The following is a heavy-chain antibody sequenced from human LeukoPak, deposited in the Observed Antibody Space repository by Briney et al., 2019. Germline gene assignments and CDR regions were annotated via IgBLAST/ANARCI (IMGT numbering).Heavy chain of an antibody. D-gene: IGHD2-2*01. J-gene: IGHJ6*03. CDR3: ARVSSTTPVYYYYMDV. CDR2: TNHSGST. Sequence: SETLSLTCAVYGGSFSGYYWSWIRQPPGKGLEWIGETNHSGSTNYNPSLKSRVTISVDTSKNQFSLKLSSVTAADTAVYYCARVSSTTPVYYYYMDVWGKGTTVTVSS. CDR1: GGSFSGYY. V-gene: IGHV4-34*01.